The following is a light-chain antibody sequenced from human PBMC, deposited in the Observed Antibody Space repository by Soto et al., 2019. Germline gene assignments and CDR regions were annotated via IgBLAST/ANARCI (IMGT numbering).Light chain of an antibody. CDR2: DNH. Sequence: QSVLTQPPSVSVAPGQKVTLSCSGSNSNIGKNYVSWYQQIPGTAPKLLIYDNHLRPSGIPDRFSGSKSGTSATLGIAGLQTGDEADYYCGTWDSSLSAGVFGGGTKLTVL. J-gene: IGLJ2*01. CDR1: NSNIGKNY. CDR3: GTWDSSLSAGV. V-gene: IGLV1-51*01.